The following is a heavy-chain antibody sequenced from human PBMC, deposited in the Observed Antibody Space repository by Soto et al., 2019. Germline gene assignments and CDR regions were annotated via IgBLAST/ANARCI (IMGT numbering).Heavy chain of an antibody. V-gene: IGHV3-23*01. Sequence: PGGSLRLSCAASGFTFSSYAMSWVRQAPGKGLEWVSAISGSGGSTYYADSVKGRFTISRDNSKNTLYLQMNGLRAEDTAVYYCAKDLRTNGVCYRGGLDYWGQGTLVTVSS. CDR2: ISGSGGST. J-gene: IGHJ4*02. D-gene: IGHD2-8*01. CDR1: GFTFSSYA. CDR3: AKDLRTNGVCYRGGLDY.